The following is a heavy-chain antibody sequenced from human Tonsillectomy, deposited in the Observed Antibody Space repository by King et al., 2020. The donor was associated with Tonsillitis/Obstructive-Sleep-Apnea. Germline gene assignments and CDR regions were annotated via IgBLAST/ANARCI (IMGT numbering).Heavy chain of an antibody. CDR3: ARHYPYSYYGMDV. CDR1: GGSISSSSYY. V-gene: IGHV4-39*01. CDR2: IYYSGST. Sequence: QLQESGPGLVKPSETLSLTCTVSGGSISSSSYYWGWIRQPPGKGLEWIGSIYYSGSTYYNPSLKSRVTISVDTSKNQFSLKLSSVTAADTAVYYCARHYPYSYYGMDVWGQGTTVTVSS. J-gene: IGHJ6*02.